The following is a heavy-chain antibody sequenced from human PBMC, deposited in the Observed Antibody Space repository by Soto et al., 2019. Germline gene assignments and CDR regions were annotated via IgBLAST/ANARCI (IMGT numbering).Heavy chain of an antibody. V-gene: IGHV3-23*01. CDR3: AKDSGGRFLEWLIN. D-gene: IGHD3-3*01. CDR2: ISGSGGST. CDR1: GFTFSSYG. Sequence: PGGSLRLSCAASGFTFSSYGMHWVRQAPGKGLEWVAAISGSGGSTYYADSVKGRFTISRDNSKNTLYLQMNSLRAEDTAVYYCAKDSGGRFLEWLINWGQGTLVTVSS. J-gene: IGHJ4*02.